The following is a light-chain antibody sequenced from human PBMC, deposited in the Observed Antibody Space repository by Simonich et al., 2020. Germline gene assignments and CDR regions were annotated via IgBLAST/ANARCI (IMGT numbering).Light chain of an antibody. CDR3: SSYTSSSTWV. CDR1: SSDVGGYNY. CDR2: DVS. Sequence: QSALTQPASVSGSPGQSITISCTGTSSDVGGYNYVSWYQQHPSKAPKLMIYDVSKRPSGVSNRFSGSKSGNTASLPISGLQAEDEADYYCSSYTSSSTWVFGGGTKLTVL. J-gene: IGLJ3*02. V-gene: IGLV2-14*01.